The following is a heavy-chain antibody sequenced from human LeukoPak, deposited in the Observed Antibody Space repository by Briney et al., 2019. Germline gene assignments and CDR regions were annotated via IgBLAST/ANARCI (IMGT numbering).Heavy chain of an antibody. CDR1: GYTFTGYY. CDR2: INPNSGGT. Sequence: ASVKVSCKASGYTFTGYYMHWVRQAPGQGLEWMRWINPNSGGTNYAQKFQGRVTMTRDTSISTAYMELSRLRSDDTAVYYCARVSYGATIGAFDIWGQGTMVTVSS. D-gene: IGHD4-17*01. J-gene: IGHJ3*02. V-gene: IGHV1-2*02. CDR3: ARVSYGATIGAFDI.